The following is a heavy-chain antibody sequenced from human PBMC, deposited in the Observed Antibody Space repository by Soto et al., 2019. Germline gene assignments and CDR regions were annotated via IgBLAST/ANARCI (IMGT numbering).Heavy chain of an antibody. J-gene: IGHJ4*02. CDR2: TRNKANSYTT. Sequence: EVQLVESGGGLVQPGGSLRLSCAASGFTFSDHYMDWVRQAPGKGLEWVGRTRNKANSYTTEYAASVKGRFTISRDDSKNSLYLQMNSLKTEDTAVYYCANITMLRGVKFDYWGQGTLVTVSS. CDR3: ANITMLRGVKFDY. CDR1: GFTFSDHY. D-gene: IGHD3-10*01. V-gene: IGHV3-72*01.